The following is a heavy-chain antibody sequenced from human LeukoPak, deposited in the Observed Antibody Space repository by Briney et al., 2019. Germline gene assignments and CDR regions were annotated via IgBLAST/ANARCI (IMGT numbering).Heavy chain of an antibody. CDR3: ARQRRYDFWSGYQYNWFDP. CDR2: INHSGST. D-gene: IGHD3-3*01. V-gene: IGHV4-34*01. CDR1: GGSFSGYY. J-gene: IGHJ5*02. Sequence: SETLSLTCAVYGGSFSGYYWSWIRQPPGKGLEGIGEINHSGSTNYNPSLKSRVTISVDTSKNQFSLKLSSVTAADTAVYYCARQRRYDFWSGYQYNWFDPWGQGTLVTVSS.